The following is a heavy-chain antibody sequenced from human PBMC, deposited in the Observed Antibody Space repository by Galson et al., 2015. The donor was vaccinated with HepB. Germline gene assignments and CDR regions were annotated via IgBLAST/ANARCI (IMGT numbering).Heavy chain of an antibody. Sequence: SCKASGGTFSSYTISWVRQAPGKGLEWVSSISDSGGSTSFADSVKGRFTISRDNSKNTLYLQMSSLRAEDTALYYCAKVIKAQFSSAWYDYWGQGTLVTVSS. CDR3: AKVIKAQFSSAWYDY. D-gene: IGHD6-19*01. V-gene: IGHV3-23*01. CDR2: ISDSGGST. J-gene: IGHJ4*02. CDR1: GGTFSSYT.